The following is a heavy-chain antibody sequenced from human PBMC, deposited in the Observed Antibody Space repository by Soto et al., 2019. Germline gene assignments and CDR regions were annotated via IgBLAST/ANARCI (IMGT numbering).Heavy chain of an antibody. J-gene: IGHJ6*02. V-gene: IGHV5-51*01. CDR2: IYPGDSDT. D-gene: IGHD6-13*01. Sequence: TGESLKISCQGFGYSFSNYWIGWVRQMPGKGLEWMGIIYPGDSDTRYSPSFQGQVTISADKSISTAYLQWSSLKASDTAMYHCARTLAAGKYSYGMDALCQGTTLTISS. CDR1: GYSFSNYW. CDR3: ARTLAAGKYSYGMDA.